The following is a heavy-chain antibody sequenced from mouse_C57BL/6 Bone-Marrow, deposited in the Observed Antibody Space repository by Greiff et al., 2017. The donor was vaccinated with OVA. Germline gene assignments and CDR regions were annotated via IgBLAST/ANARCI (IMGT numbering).Heavy chain of an antibody. V-gene: IGHV5-4*01. CDR1: GFTFSSYA. CDR3: ARDPVTDAMDY. D-gene: IGHD2-1*01. CDR2: ISDGGSYT. Sequence: DVKLVESGGGLVKPGGSLKLSCVASGFTFSSYAMSWVRQTPEKRLEWVATISDGGSYTYYPDNVKGRFTISRDNAKNNLYLQMSHLKSEDTAMYYCARDPVTDAMDYWGQGTSVTVSS. J-gene: IGHJ4*01.